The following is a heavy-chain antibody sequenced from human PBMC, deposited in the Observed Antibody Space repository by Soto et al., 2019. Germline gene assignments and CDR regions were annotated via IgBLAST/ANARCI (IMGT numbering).Heavy chain of an antibody. Sequence: QVQLVESGGGVVQAGRSLRLSCAASGFTFSSYGMHWVRQAPGKGLEWVALIWYDGSNKYYADSVKGRFTISRDISKNTLYLQMNSLSAEDTGVYYCTTRGSRVVTPGDYWGQGTLVTVSS. CDR2: IWYDGSNK. V-gene: IGHV3-33*01. CDR3: TTRGSRVVTPGDY. D-gene: IGHD2-21*02. J-gene: IGHJ4*02. CDR1: GFTFSSYG.